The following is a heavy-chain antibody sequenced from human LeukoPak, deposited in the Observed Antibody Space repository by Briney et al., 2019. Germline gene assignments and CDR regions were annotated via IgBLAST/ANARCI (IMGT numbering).Heavy chain of an antibody. CDR1: GGSISSYY. CDR3: ARDRIVGATSWFDP. J-gene: IGHJ5*02. CDR2: IYTSGST. V-gene: IGHV4-4*07. D-gene: IGHD1-26*01. Sequence: PSEALSLTCTVSGGSISSYYWSWIRQPAGKGLEWIGRIYTSGSTNYNPSLKSRVTMSVDTSKNQFSLTLSSVTAADTAVYYCARDRIVGATSWFDPWGQGTLVTVSS.